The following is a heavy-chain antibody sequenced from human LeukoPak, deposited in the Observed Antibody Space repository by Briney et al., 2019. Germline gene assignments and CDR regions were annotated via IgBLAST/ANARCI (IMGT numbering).Heavy chain of an antibody. CDR2: INADGSST. J-gene: IGHJ4*02. CDR3: ARDPDSGYYYH. Sequence: GGSLRLSCEAFGFTLSTYWMHWVRQAPGKGLVCVSRINADGSSTSYADSVKGRFTISRDNAKNTLYLQMNSLRAEDTAVYYCARDPDSGYYYHWGQGTLVTVSS. D-gene: IGHD3-22*01. V-gene: IGHV3-74*01. CDR1: GFTLSTYW.